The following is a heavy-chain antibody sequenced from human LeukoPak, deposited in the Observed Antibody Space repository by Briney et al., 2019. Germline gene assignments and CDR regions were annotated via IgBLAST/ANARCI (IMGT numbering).Heavy chain of an antibody. V-gene: IGHV3-20*04. CDR2: LNWNGDIT. CDR3: AKEARATVVTPSPI. D-gene: IGHD4-23*01. Sequence: PGGSLRLSCEASGFNFNDYGMTWVRQAPGKGLEWVSGLNWNGDITRYADSVKGRFTISRDNSKNTLYLQMNSLRAEDTAVYYCAKEARATVVTPSPIWGQGTMVTVSS. CDR1: GFNFNDYG. J-gene: IGHJ3*02.